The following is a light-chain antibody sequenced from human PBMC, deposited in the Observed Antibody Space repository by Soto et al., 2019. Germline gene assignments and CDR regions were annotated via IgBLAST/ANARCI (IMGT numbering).Light chain of an antibody. Sequence: EIVLTQSPGTLSLSPGERATLSCRASQSVSSTYLAWYQQKPGQAPRLLIYCASNRATGIPDRFSGSGSGTDFTLTISRLEPEDFAVYYCQQYGGSRWTFGQGTRV. V-gene: IGKV3-20*01. CDR1: QSVSSTY. CDR2: CAS. CDR3: QQYGGSRWT. J-gene: IGKJ1*01.